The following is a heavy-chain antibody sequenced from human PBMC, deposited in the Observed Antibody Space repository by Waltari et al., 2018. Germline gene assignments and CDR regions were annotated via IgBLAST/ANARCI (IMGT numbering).Heavy chain of an antibody. J-gene: IGHJ4*02. Sequence: QLQLQESGSGLVKPSQTLSLTCAVSGGSISSGGYSWSWIRQPPRKGLEWIGYIYHSGSTSYNPSLKSRVTISVDRSKNQFSLKLSSGTAADTAVYYCARYDHRWLQLDYWGQGTLVTVSS. D-gene: IGHD5-12*01. CDR2: IYHSGST. V-gene: IGHV4-30-2*01. CDR1: GGSISSGGYS. CDR3: ARYDHRWLQLDY.